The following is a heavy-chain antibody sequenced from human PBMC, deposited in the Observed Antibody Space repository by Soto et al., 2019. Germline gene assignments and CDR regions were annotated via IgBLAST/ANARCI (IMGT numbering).Heavy chain of an antibody. CDR1: GFTFSIYA. J-gene: IGHJ3*02. CDR3: AKVADYYDSSGYYLHPYAFDI. D-gene: IGHD3-22*01. Sequence: GGSLRLSCAASGFTFSIYAMSWVRQAPGKGLEWVSAISGSGVSTYYADSVKGRFTISRDNSKNTLYLQMNSLRAEETSVYYCAKVADYYDSSGYYLHPYAFDIWGQGTMVTVSS. V-gene: IGHV3-23*01. CDR2: ISGSGVST.